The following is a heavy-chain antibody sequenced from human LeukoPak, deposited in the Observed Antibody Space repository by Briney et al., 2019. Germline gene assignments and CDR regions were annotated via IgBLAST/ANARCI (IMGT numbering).Heavy chain of an antibody. J-gene: IGHJ4*02. CDR1: GYTFTNYG. CDR2: ISANNGEI. CDR3: ARVPPSVHQLFSSDY. Sequence: ASVKVSCKASGYTFTNYGISWVQQAPGQGLEWMSWISANNGEIRYAQNFQGRVTMTTDTSTTTAYMELRSLRSDDTAVYYCARVPPSVHQLFSSDYWGQGTQVTVSS. V-gene: IGHV1-18*04. D-gene: IGHD2-2*01.